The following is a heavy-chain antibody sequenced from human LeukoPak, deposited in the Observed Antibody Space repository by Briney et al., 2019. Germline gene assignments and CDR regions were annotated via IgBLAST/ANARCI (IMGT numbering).Heavy chain of an antibody. V-gene: IGHV1-69*05. CDR1: GGTFRSYA. CDR2: IIPIFGTA. Sequence: SVKVSXKASGGTFRSYAISWVRQAPGQGLEWMGRIIPIFGTANYAQKFQGRVTITTDESTSTAYMELSSLRSEDTAVYYCARDFLREETGLGYWGQGTLVTVSS. J-gene: IGHJ4*02. D-gene: IGHD3-3*01. CDR3: ARDFLREETGLGY.